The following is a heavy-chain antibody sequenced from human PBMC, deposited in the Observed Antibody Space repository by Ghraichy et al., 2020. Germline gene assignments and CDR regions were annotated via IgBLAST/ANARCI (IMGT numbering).Heavy chain of an antibody. CDR2: IWYDGSNK. D-gene: IGHD4-17*01. CDR1: GFTFSSYG. V-gene: IGHV3-33*01. CDR3: ARDAVTTPDWYFDL. Sequence: GGSLRLSCAASGFTFSSYGMHWVRQAPGKGLEWVAVIWYDGSNKYYADSVKGRFTISRDNSKNTLYLQMNSLRAEDTAVYYCARDAVTTPDWYFDLWGRGTLVTVSS. J-gene: IGHJ2*01.